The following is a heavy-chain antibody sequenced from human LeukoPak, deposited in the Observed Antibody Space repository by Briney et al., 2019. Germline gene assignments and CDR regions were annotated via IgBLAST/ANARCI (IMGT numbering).Heavy chain of an antibody. Sequence: ASVKVSCTASGGTFSSYAISWVRQAPGQGLEWMGRIIPILGIANYAQKFQGRVTITADKSTSTAYMELSSLRSEDTAVYYCASEVAVAGTRDPWGQGALVTASS. D-gene: IGHD6-19*01. V-gene: IGHV1-69*04. J-gene: IGHJ5*02. CDR3: ASEVAVAGTRDP. CDR1: GGTFSSYA. CDR2: IIPILGIA.